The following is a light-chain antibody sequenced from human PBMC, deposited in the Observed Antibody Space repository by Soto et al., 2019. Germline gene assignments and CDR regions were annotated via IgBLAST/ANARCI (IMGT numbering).Light chain of an antibody. Sequence: EIAVTPSPATLSLSPGERATLPCRASQSVSSSYLAWYQQKPGQAPRLLIYGASSRATGIPDRFSGSGSGTDFTLTISRLEPEDFAVYYCQQYGSSRITFGQGTRLEIK. CDR3: QQYGSSRIT. CDR1: QSVSSSY. J-gene: IGKJ5*01. CDR2: GAS. V-gene: IGKV3-20*01.